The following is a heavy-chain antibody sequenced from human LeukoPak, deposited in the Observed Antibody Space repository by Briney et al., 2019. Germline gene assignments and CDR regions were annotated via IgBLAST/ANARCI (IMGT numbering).Heavy chain of an antibody. J-gene: IGHJ6*02. Sequence: ASVKVSCKASGYTFTSYDINWVRQATGQGLEWMGWINPNSGGTNYAQKFQGRVTMTRDTSISTAYMELSRLRSDDTAVYYCARACLYYYYGMDVWGQGTTVTVSS. V-gene: IGHV1-2*02. CDR2: INPNSGGT. CDR1: GYTFTSYD. CDR3: ARACLYYYYGMDV.